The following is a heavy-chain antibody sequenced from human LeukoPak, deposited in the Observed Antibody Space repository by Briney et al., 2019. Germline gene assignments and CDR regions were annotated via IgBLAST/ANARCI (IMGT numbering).Heavy chain of an antibody. CDR1: GGSISSSSYY. V-gene: IGHV4-39*07. CDR3: ASSSKLGLFDI. CDR2: IYTSGST. D-gene: IGHD2-2*01. J-gene: IGHJ3*02. Sequence: SETLSLTCTVSGGSISSSSYYWGWIRQPPGKGLEWIGSIYTSGSTNYNPSLKSRVTMSVDTSKNQFSLKLSSVTAADTAVYYCASSSKLGLFDIWGQGTMVTVSS.